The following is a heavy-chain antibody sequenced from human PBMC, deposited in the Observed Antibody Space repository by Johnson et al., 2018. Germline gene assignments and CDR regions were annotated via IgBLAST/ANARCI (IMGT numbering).Heavy chain of an antibody. CDR3: AKDGWYGVQQIHGMDV. CDR2: ISWNSGGI. CDR1: GFSFDDYA. D-gene: IGHD2-15*01. Sequence: VQLQESGGGLVQPGRSLRLSCAASGFSFDDYAMHWVRQAPGKGLEWVSGISWNSGGIGYADSVKGRFTISRDNAKNSLYLQMNSLRAEDTALYYCAKDGWYGVQQIHGMDVCGQGTTVTVSS. V-gene: IGHV3-9*01. J-gene: IGHJ6*02.